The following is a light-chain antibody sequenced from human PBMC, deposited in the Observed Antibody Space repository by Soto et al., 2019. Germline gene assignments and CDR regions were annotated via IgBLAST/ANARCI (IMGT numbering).Light chain of an antibody. CDR1: GSDVGGYDY. CDR3: SSYISSSTVV. V-gene: IGLV2-14*01. J-gene: IGLJ2*01. Sequence: QSALTQPASVSGSPGQSITISCTGTGSDVGGYDYVSWYQQHPGKAPKLMIYEVSNRPSGVSNRFSGSKSGNTASLTISGLQAEDEADYYCSSYISSSTVVFGGGTKVTVL. CDR2: EVS.